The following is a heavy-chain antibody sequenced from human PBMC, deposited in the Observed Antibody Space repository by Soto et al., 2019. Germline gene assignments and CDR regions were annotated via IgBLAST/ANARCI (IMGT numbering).Heavy chain of an antibody. CDR2: IYYSGST. D-gene: IGHD6-19*01. CDR3: ARGGIAVAGIYDY. V-gene: IGHV4-30-4*01. Sequence: LSLTCTVSGGSISSGDYYWSWIRQPPGKGLEWIGYIYYSGSTYYNPSLKSRVTISVDTSKNQFSLKLSSVTAADTAVYYCARGGIAVAGIYDYWGQGTLVTVSS. CDR1: GGSISSGDYY. J-gene: IGHJ4*02.